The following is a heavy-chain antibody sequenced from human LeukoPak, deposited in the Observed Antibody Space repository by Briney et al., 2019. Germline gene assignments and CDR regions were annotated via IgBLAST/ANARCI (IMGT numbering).Heavy chain of an antibody. V-gene: IGHV3-66*01. D-gene: IGHD2-2*01. Sequence: GGSLRLSCAASGFTVSSNYMSWVRQAPGKGLEWVSVIYSGGSTYYADSVKGRFTISRDNSKNTLYLQMNSLRAEDTAVYYCARNLGYCSGTSCQYGMDVWGQGTTVTVSS. CDR2: IYSGGST. CDR3: ARNLGYCSGTSCQYGMDV. J-gene: IGHJ6*02. CDR1: GFTVSSNY.